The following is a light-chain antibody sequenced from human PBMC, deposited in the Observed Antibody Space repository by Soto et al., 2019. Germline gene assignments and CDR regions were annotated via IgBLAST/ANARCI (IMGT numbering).Light chain of an antibody. CDR2: GAS. Sequence: EIVLPQSPGTLSLSPGERTTLSCRASQSVSSSYLAWYQQKPGQAPRLLIYGASSRATGIPDRFSGSGSGTGFTLTISRLEPEDFAVYYCQQYGSSPNAFGQGTRLENK. CDR3: QQYGSSPNA. CDR1: QSVSSSY. V-gene: IGKV3-20*01. J-gene: IGKJ5*01.